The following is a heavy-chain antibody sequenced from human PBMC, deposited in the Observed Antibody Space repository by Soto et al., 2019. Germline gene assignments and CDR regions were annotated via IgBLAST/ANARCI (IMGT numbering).Heavy chain of an antibody. Sequence: SETLSLTCTVSGGSMRNYFWTWIRQPPGKGLEWIGYIHYSGTTSFFPSYNPSLRSRVTISEDTSKNQFSLKLLSVTTADTAVYFCAAGEASSRNLAPYYLDFWGQGTLVT. J-gene: IGHJ4*02. CDR2: IHYSGTT. V-gene: IGHV4-59*01. CDR3: AAGEASSRNLAPYYLDF. CDR1: GGSMRNYF. D-gene: IGHD6-13*01.